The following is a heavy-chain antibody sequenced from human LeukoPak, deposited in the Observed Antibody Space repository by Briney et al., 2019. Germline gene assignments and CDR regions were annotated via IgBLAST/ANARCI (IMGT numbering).Heavy chain of an antibody. CDR2: IRGSGGGT. CDR3: TRDPNGDYVGAFDM. J-gene: IGHJ3*02. D-gene: IGHD4-17*01. Sequence: GGTLRLSCAASGITFSTYAMTWVRQAPGKGLEWVSSIRGSGGGTDYADSVKGRFTISRDNSRDTLFLQMNSLRAEDTALYYCTRDPNGDYVGAFDMWGPGTMVTVSS. CDR1: GITFSTYA. V-gene: IGHV3-23*01.